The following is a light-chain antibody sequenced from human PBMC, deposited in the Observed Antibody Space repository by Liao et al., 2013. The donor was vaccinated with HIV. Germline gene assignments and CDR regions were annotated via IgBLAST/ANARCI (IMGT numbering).Light chain of an antibody. CDR2: KDN. J-gene: IGLJ3*02. CDR3: QSADSSGTTWV. Sequence: SYELTQPSSLSVAPGKTARMTCGGNSIGSKSVHWYQQKPGRAPVLLIYKDNERPSGIAERVSGSSSGTTATLTIGGVQAEDEADYYCQSADSSGTTWVFGGGTKLTVL. CDR1: IGSKS. V-gene: IGLV3-25*03.